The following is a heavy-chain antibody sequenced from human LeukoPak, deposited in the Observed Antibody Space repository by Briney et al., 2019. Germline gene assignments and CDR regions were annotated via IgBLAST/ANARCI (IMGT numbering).Heavy chain of an antibody. D-gene: IGHD1-1*01. CDR2: IIPIFGTA. J-gene: IGHJ5*02. CDR3: ANELEPNWFDP. Sequence: SVKVSCKVSGYTLTELSMHWVRQAPGKGLEWMGGIIPIFGTANYAQKFQGRVTITADESTSTAYMELSSLRSEDTAVYYCANELEPNWFDPWGQGTLVTVSS. CDR1: GYTLTELS. V-gene: IGHV1-69*13.